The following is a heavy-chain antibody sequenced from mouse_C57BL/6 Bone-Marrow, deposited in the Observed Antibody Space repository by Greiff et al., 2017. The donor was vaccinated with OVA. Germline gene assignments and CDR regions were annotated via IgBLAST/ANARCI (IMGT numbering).Heavy chain of an antibody. CDR3: ARRGYYYGCYAMDY. J-gene: IGHJ4*01. CDR2: ISNGGGST. Sequence: EVQLQESGGGLVQPGGSPKLSCAASGFTFSDYYMYWVRQTPEKRLEWVAYISNGGGSTYYPDTVKGRFTISRDNAKNTQYLQMSRLKSEDTAMYYCARRGYYYGCYAMDYWGQGTSVTVSS. CDR1: GFTFSDYY. V-gene: IGHV5-12*01. D-gene: IGHD1-1*01.